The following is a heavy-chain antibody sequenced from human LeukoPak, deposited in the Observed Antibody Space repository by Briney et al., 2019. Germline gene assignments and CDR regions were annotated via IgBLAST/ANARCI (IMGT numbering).Heavy chain of an antibody. V-gene: IGHV4-4*07. Sequence: PSETLSLTCSVSGASITGYYWSWIRQPAGKGLEWIGRIYTSGSTDYNPSLRSRVTMSVDTSKKQFSLRLTSVTAADTAVYYCARAVGSGSFQTYYYYMDVWGKGTTVTISS. J-gene: IGHJ6*03. CDR1: GASITGYY. CDR3: ARAVGSGSFQTYYYYMDV. CDR2: IYTSGST. D-gene: IGHD3-10*01.